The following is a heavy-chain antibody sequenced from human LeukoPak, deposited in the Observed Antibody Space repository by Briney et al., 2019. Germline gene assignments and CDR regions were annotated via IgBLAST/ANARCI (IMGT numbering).Heavy chain of an antibody. V-gene: IGHV3-21*04. CDR2: ISSSSSYI. Sequence: KPGGSLRLSCAASGFTFSSYSMNWVRQAPGKGLEWVSSISSSSSYIYYADSVKGRFTISRDNAKNSLYLQMNSLRAEDTALYYCAKDISSGWYFLDYWGQGTLVTVSS. CDR1: GFTFSSYS. CDR3: AKDISSGWYFLDY. J-gene: IGHJ4*02. D-gene: IGHD6-19*01.